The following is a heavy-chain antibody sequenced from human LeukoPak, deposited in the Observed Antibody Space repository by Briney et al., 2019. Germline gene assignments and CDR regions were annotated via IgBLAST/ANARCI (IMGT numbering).Heavy chain of an antibody. Sequence: PGGSLRLSCAASGFTFSSYGMHWVRQAPGKGLEWVAVISYDGSNKYYADSVKGRFTISRDNSKNTLYLQMNSLRAEDTAVYYCAKEVTYYYGSGSYIFDYYYYYYGMDVWGQGTTVTVSS. V-gene: IGHV3-30*18. CDR3: AKEVTYYYGSGSYIFDYYYYYYGMDV. D-gene: IGHD3-10*01. CDR1: GFTFSSYG. J-gene: IGHJ6*02. CDR2: ISYDGSNK.